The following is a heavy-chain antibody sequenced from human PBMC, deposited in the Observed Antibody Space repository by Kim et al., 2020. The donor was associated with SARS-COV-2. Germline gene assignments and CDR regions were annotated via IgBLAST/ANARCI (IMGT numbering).Heavy chain of an antibody. J-gene: IGHJ4*02. CDR3: ARAGRIAAPFDY. CDR2: ISSSSSYI. CDR1: GFTFSSYS. Sequence: GGSLRLSCAASGFTFSSYSMNWVRQAPGKGLEWVSSISSSSSYIYYADSVKGRFTISRDNAKNSLYLQMNSLRAEDTAVYYCARAGRIAAPFDYWGQGTLVTVSS. V-gene: IGHV3-21*01. D-gene: IGHD6-13*01.